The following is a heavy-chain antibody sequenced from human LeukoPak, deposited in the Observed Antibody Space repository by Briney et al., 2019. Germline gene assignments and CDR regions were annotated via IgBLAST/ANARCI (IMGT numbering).Heavy chain of an antibody. CDR1: GGSISSYY. V-gene: IGHV4-59*01. CDR2: IYYSGST. CDR3: ARVDSSGYYIDY. D-gene: IGHD3-22*01. Sequence: SETLSLTCTVSGGSISSYYWSWIRQPPGKGLEWIGYIYYSGSTNYNPSLKSRVTISVDTSKNQFPLKLSSVTAADTAVYYCARVDSSGYYIDYWGQGTLVTVSS. J-gene: IGHJ4*02.